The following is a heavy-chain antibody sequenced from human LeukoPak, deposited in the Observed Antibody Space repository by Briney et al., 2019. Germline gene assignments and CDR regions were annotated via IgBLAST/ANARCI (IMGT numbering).Heavy chain of an antibody. Sequence: SVKVSCKASRGAFSTYAINWVRQAPGQGLEWMGGIIPIFGTANYAQKFQGRVTITADESTSTAYMELSSLRSEDTAVYYCASLGGGSTVTTYLNYWGQGTLVIVSS. CDR2: IIPIFGTA. J-gene: IGHJ4*02. CDR1: RGAFSTYA. V-gene: IGHV1-69*13. CDR3: ASLGGGSTVTTYLNY. D-gene: IGHD4-17*01.